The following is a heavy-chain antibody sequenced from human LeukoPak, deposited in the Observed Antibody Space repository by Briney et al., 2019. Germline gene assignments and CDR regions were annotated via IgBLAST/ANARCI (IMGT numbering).Heavy chain of an antibody. D-gene: IGHD4-17*01. CDR2: MNPNSGNT. CDR1: GYTFTSYD. CDR3: ARGRYGDYVPIDY. V-gene: IGHV1-8*01. Sequence: ASVKVSCKAFGYTFTSYDINWVRQAAGQGLEWMGWMNPNSGNTGYAQKFQGRVTMTRNTSISTAYMELSSLRSEDTAVYYCARGRYGDYVPIDYWGQGTLVTVSS. J-gene: IGHJ4*02.